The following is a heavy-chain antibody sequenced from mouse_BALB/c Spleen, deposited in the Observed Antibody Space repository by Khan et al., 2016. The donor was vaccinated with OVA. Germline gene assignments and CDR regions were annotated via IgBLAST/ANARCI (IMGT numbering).Heavy chain of an antibody. CDR3: ERPRFFSYVMGY. CDR2: INTYTGEP. J-gene: IGHJ4*01. Sequence: QIQLVQSGPELKKPGETVKISCKASGYTFTNYGLNWVKQAPGEGLKWLGWINTYTGEPTYADDFKGRFAFSLETSANTAYLQINNRKNEDTATYFGERPRFFSYVMGYWGQGTSVTVSS. CDR1: GYTFTNYG. V-gene: IGHV9-3-1*01.